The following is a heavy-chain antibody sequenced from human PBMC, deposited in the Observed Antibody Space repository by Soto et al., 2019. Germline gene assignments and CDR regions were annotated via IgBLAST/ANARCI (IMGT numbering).Heavy chain of an antibody. V-gene: IGHV3-48*02. CDR2: ICSLSQTI. D-gene: IGHD1-26*01. Sequence: LVESGGGLVQPGGSLRLSCGVSEFTFSSYSMNWVRQAPGKGLEWLAYICSLSQTIYYADSVKGRFTISRDNAKNSLYLQMNSLRDDDTAVYFCAREDIMGTRSFDYWGQGTRVTVSS. CDR3: AREDIMGTRSFDY. J-gene: IGHJ4*02. CDR1: EFTFSSYS.